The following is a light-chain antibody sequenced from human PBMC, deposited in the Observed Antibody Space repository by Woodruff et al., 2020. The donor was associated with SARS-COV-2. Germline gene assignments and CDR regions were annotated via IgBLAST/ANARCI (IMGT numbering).Light chain of an antibody. J-gene: IGKJ3*01. Sequence: GKAPKLLIYAASSLKSCVPSRFSGSGSGTDFTLTISILNSVYFANYYCQQFYSTPTTFGPGTKVDF. CDR2: AAS. V-gene: IGKV1-39*01. CDR3: QQFYSTPTT.